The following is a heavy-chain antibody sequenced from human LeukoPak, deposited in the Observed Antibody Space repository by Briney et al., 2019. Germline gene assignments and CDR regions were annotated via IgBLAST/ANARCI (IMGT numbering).Heavy chain of an antibody. CDR3: ARLRRNSDRSGYYYYYDY. CDR2: INPYATSI. D-gene: IGHD3-22*01. J-gene: IGHJ4*02. V-gene: IGHV3-21*06. Sequence: GGPLRLSCAASGLTFSDYSFNWIRQAPGKGLEWVSSINPYATSIYYADSVKGRFTISRDNAKSSLYLQMDSLRAEDTAFYYCARLRRNSDRSGYYYYYDYWGQGTLVTVSS. CDR1: GLTFSDYS.